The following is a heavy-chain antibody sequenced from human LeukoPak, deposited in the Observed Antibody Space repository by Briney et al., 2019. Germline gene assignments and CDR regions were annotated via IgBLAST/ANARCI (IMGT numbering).Heavy chain of an antibody. CDR3: AKGVVAATNAAYYGMDV. Sequence: GGSLRLSCAASGFTFSNYGMHWVRQAPGKGLEWVAVISYDESDKYYADSVKGRFTISRDNSKNTLYPQMNSLRPEDTAVYYCAKGVVAATNAAYYGMDVWGQGTTVTVSS. J-gene: IGHJ6*02. CDR2: ISYDESDK. D-gene: IGHD2-15*01. V-gene: IGHV3-30*18. CDR1: GFTFSNYG.